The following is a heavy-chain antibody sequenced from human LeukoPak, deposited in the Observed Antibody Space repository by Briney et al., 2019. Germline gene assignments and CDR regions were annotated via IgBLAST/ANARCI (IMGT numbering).Heavy chain of an antibody. D-gene: IGHD3-22*01. CDR2: IFYSVST. Sequence: SETLSLTCTVSGGSISIRSYYWGWIRQPPGKGLEWIGTIFYSVSTDYNPSLKSRVTISVDTSKNQFSLKLSSVTAADTAIYYRARGISPYYYDSSGYPFQHWGQGTLLTVSS. V-gene: IGHV4-39*07. CDR1: GGSISIRSYY. CDR3: ARGISPYYYDSSGYPFQH. J-gene: IGHJ1*01.